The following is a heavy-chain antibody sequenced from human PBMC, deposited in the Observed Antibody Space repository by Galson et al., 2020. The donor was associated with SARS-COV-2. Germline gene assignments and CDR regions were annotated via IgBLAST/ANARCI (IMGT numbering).Heavy chain of an antibody. D-gene: IGHD5-18*01. Sequence: SETQSLTCTVSGGSITSDFWSWIRQPPGKGQEWIGYIYYMQTTNYSPSLKSRVTMSVDTSKNQFSLKLSSVTAADTAVYYCATRIQLGDVEAVDIWGQGTMVIVSS. CDR1: GGSITSDF. J-gene: IGHJ3*02. CDR2: IYYMQTT. CDR3: ATRIQLGDVEAVDI. V-gene: IGHV4-59*08.